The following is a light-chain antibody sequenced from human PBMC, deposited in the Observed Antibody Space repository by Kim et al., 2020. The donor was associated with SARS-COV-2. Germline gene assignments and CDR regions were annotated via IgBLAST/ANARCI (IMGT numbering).Light chain of an antibody. J-gene: IGLJ2*01. Sequence: QLVLTQSPSASASLGASVKLTCTLSSGHSDYAIAWHQQRPEKGPRSLMRLNSDGSHNKGDGIPDRFSGSSSGAERYLTISSLQSEDEADYYCQTWGTGIQVFGGGTKLTVL. CDR3: QTWGTGIQV. CDR2: LNSDGSH. CDR1: SGHSDYA. V-gene: IGLV4-69*01.